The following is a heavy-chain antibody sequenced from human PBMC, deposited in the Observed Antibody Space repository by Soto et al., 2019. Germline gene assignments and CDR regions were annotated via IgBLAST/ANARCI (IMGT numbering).Heavy chain of an antibody. J-gene: IGHJ3*02. V-gene: IGHV4-59*01. CDR2: IYYSGST. D-gene: IGHD6-13*01. Sequence: QVQLQESGPGLVKPSETLSLTCTVSGGSISSYYWSWIRQPPGKGLEWIGYIYYSGSTNYNPSLKSRVTISVDTSKNQFALKLSSVTAADTAVYYCARGGGQQPVMWAFDIWGQGTMVTVSS. CDR3: ARGGGQQPVMWAFDI. CDR1: GGSISSYY.